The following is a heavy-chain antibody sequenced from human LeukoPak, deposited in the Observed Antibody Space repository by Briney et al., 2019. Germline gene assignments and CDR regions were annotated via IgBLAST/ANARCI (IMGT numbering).Heavy chain of an antibody. D-gene: IGHD3-22*01. CDR2: ISAYNGNT. CDR1: GYTFTSYG. CDR3: ARAGPLMDDRSGYSLAHY. Sequence: ASVKVSCKASGYTFTSYGISWVRQAPGQELEWMGWISAYNGNTNYAQKLQGRVTMTTDTSTSTAYMELRSLRSDDTAVYYCARAGPLMDDRSGYSLAHYWGQGTLVTVSS. V-gene: IGHV1-18*01. J-gene: IGHJ4*02.